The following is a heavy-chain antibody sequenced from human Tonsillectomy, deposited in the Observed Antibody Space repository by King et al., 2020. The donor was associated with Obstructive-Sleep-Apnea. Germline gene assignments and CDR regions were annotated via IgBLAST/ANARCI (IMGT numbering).Heavy chain of an antibody. V-gene: IGHV1-8*02. D-gene: IGHD2-2*01. J-gene: IGHJ4*02. CDR2: MNPNSGSA. Sequence: QLVQSGAEVKRPWASVKVSCKASGYTFTSHDINCVRQATGQGLEWMGCMNPNSGSAGFAQKFQGRVTMTRDTSISTAYMELSSLRSEDSAIYYCARVLGYCSSTTWGGVDYWGQGTLVTVSS. CDR3: ARVLGYCSSTTWGGVDY. CDR1: GYTFTSHD.